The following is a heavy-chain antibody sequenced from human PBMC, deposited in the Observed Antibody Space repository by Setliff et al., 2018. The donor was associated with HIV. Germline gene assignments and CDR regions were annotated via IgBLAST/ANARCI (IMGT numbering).Heavy chain of an antibody. D-gene: IGHD6-19*01. V-gene: IGHV5-51*01. Sequence: PGESLKISCEASGYTFTNYWIGWVRQMPGKGLEWMGIIYPGDSDIIYSPSFQGQVTISADKSITTAYLQWSSLKASDTAMYFCARGGSSGSLAYWGQGTLVTVSS. CDR3: ARGGSSGSLAY. CDR2: IYPGDSDI. J-gene: IGHJ4*02. CDR1: GYTFTNYW.